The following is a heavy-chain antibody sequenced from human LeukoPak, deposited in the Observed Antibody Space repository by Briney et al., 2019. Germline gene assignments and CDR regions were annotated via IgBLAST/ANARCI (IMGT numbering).Heavy chain of an antibody. J-gene: IGHJ6*03. Sequence: GGSLRLSCAAFGFTFSSYWMHWVRQAPGKGLVWVSRINTDGTSTTYADSVKGRFTISRDNAKNTLYLQINSLRAEDTAVYYCARGRAAVAGYYMDVWGKGTTVTVSS. D-gene: IGHD6-19*01. CDR3: ARGRAAVAGYYMDV. V-gene: IGHV3-74*01. CDR2: INTDGTST. CDR1: GFTFSSYW.